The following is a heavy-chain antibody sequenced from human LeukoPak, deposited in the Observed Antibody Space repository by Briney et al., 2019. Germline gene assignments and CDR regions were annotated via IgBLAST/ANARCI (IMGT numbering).Heavy chain of an antibody. CDR1: GYTFTSYG. J-gene: IGHJ3*02. CDR3: ARARQPPLYYYGSGRGHAFDI. Sequence: GAPVKVSCKASGYTFTSYGISWVRQAPGQGLEWMGWISAYNGNTNYAQKLQGRVTMTTDTSTSTAYMELRSLRSDDTAVYYCARARQPPLYYYGSGRGHAFDIWGQGTMVTVSS. D-gene: IGHD3-10*01. V-gene: IGHV1-18*01. CDR2: ISAYNGNT.